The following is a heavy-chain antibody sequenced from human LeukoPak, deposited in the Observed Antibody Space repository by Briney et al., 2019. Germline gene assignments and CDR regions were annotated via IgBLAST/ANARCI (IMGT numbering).Heavy chain of an antibody. CDR3: VTLRKRGGAFDN. CDR1: GGSIASYY. Sequence: SETLSLTCTVSGGSIASYYWSWIRQFPGKGLEWIGYISYRGSTSYNPSLNSRVSISLDTSKNQLSLRLNSVTAADTAVYYCVTLRKRGGAFDNWGQGTMVTVSS. V-gene: IGHV4-59*01. J-gene: IGHJ3*02. CDR2: ISYRGST.